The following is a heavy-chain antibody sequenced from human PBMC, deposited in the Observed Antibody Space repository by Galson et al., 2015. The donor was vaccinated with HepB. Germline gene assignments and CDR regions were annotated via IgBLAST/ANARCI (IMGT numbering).Heavy chain of an antibody. CDR2: IIPIFGTA. Sequence: SVKVSCKASGGTFSSYAISRVRQAPGQGLEWMGGIIPIFGTANYAQKFQGRVTITADESTSTAYMELSSLKASDTAMYYCARHPVSGLNRSKFDYWGQGTLVTVSS. CDR1: GGTFSSYA. J-gene: IGHJ4*02. V-gene: IGHV1-69*13. D-gene: IGHD6-25*01. CDR3: ARHPVSGLNRSKFDY.